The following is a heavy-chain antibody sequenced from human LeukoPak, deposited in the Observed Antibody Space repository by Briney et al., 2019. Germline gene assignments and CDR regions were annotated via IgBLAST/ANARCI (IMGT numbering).Heavy chain of an antibody. CDR1: GFTFSSYA. Sequence: GGSLRLSCAASGFTFSSYAMSWVRQAPGKGLEWVSGISGSGGSTYYADSVKGRFTISRDNSKNTLYLQMNSLRAEDTAVYYCAKVAYSSSLPNWFDPWGQGTLVTVSS. V-gene: IGHV3-23*01. CDR3: AKVAYSSSLPNWFDP. J-gene: IGHJ5*02. CDR2: ISGSGGST. D-gene: IGHD6-13*01.